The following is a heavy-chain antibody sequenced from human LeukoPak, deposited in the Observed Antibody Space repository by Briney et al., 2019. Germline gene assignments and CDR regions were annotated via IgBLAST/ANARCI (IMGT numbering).Heavy chain of an antibody. D-gene: IGHD3-10*01. CDR1: GGSISSSSYY. Sequence: WETLSLTCTVSGGSISSSSYYWGWIRQPPGKGLEWIGSIFYTGSTYYNPSLKSRVTISVDTSKNQFSLKLSSVTAADTAFCYCARGMFRGVITNWFDPWGQGTLVTVSS. J-gene: IGHJ5*02. V-gene: IGHV4-39*01. CDR2: IFYTGST. CDR3: ARGMFRGVITNWFDP.